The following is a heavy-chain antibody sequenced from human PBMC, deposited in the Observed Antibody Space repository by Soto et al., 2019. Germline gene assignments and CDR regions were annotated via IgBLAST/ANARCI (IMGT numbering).Heavy chain of an antibody. V-gene: IGHV1-69*04. CDR3: ARDFRERSGYLGFGY. J-gene: IGHJ4*02. D-gene: IGHD3-3*01. Sequence: ASVKVSCKASGGTFSSYTISWVRQAPGQGLEWMGRIIPILGIANYAQKFQGRVTITADKSTSTAYMELSSLRSEDTAVYYCARDFRERSGYLGFGYWGQGTLVTVSS. CDR2: IIPILGIA. CDR1: GGTFSSYT.